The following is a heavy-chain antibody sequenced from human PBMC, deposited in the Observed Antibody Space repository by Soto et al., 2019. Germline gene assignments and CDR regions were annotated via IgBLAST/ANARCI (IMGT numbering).Heavy chain of an antibody. CDR3: AKDRSDTSTYYYDSSGYSDY. D-gene: IGHD3-22*01. CDR1: GFTFSSYA. V-gene: IGHV3-23*01. Sequence: GGSLRLSCAASGFTFSSYAMSGVRQAPGKGLEWVSAISGSGGSTYYADSVKGRFTISRDNSKNTLYLQMNSLRADDTAVYYCAKDRSDTSTYYYDSSGYSDYWGQGTLVTVSS. CDR2: ISGSGGST. J-gene: IGHJ4*02.